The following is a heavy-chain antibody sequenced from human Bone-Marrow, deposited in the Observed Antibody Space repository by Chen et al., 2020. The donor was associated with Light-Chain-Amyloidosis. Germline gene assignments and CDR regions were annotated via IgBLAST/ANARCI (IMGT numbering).Heavy chain of an antibody. V-gene: IGHV4-39*07. D-gene: IGHD3-16*02. CDR1: GGSISGTSYD. CDR3: TRDAITSGGVVVPDS. J-gene: IGHJ4*02. Sequence: QLQLQESGPRVVKPSETLSLTCAVSGGSISGTSYDWVWIRQPPGKGLEWIGTFYYTGITYYNPSLKSRVTISVDMSKNQFSLRLASVTAADTAIYYCTRDAITSGGVVVPDSWGQGTLVTVSS. CDR2: FYYTGIT.